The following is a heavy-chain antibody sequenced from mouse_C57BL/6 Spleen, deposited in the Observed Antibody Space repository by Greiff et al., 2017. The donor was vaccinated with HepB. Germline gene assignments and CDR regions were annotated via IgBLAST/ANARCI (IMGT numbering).Heavy chain of an antibody. CDR3: ARSDGYGAMDY. Sequence: DVHLVESGGGLVQPGGSLSLSCAASGFTFTDYYMSWVRQPPGKALEWLGFIRNKANGYTTEYSASVKGRFTISRDNSQSILYLQMNALRAEDSATYYCARSDGYGAMDYWGQGTSVTVSS. CDR2: IRNKANGYTT. CDR1: GFTFTDYY. V-gene: IGHV7-3*01. D-gene: IGHD2-3*01. J-gene: IGHJ4*01.